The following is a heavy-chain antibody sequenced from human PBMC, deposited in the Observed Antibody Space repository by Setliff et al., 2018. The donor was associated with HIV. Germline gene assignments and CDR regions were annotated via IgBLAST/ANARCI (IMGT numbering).Heavy chain of an antibody. D-gene: IGHD2-21*02. V-gene: IGHV4-38-2*02. Sequence: PSETLSLTCAVSGYSISSGYDWAWIRQPPGKGLEWIGSIYHGGTTYYNPSLKSRSTISEDTSKNQFSLSLSSVTAADTAVYYCVRDPPLTPTDADHPFDIWGQGTMVTVSS. J-gene: IGHJ3*02. CDR1: GYSISSGYD. CDR2: IYHGGTT. CDR3: VRDPPLTPTDADHPFDI.